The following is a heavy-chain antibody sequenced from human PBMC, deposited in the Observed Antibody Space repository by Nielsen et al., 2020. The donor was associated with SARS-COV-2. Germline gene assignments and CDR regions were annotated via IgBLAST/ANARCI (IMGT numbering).Heavy chain of an antibody. D-gene: IGHD5-12*01. CDR3: ARTGGYVGDYFDY. Sequence: GESLKISCKGSGYSFTSYWISWVRQMPGEGLEWMGRIDPSDSYTNYSPSFQGHVTISADKSISTAYLQWSSLKASDTAMYYCARTGGYVGDYFDYWGQGTLVTVSS. CDR1: GYSFTSYW. J-gene: IGHJ4*02. V-gene: IGHV5-10-1*01. CDR2: IDPSDSYT.